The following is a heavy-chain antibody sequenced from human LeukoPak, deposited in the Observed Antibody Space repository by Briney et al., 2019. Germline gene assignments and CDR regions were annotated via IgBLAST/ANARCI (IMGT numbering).Heavy chain of an antibody. V-gene: IGHV4-4*07. Sequence: ASETLSLTCTVSGGSINNYWSWIRQPAGKGLEWIGRIYTRGSTNYNPSLKSRVTISVDTSKNQFSLKLTSVTAADTAVYYCTKGGRRDILTYWGQGILVTVSP. J-gene: IGHJ4*02. CDR2: IYTRGST. CDR3: TKGGRRDILTY. CDR1: GGSINNY. D-gene: IGHD3-9*01.